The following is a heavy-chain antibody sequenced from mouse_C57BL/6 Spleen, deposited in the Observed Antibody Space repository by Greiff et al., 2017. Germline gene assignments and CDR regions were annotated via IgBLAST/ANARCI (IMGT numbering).Heavy chain of an antibody. J-gene: IGHJ1*03. CDR2: IRSKSNNYAT. D-gene: IGHD1-1*01. CDR1: GFSFNTYA. Sequence: EVQVVESGGGLVQPKGSLKLSCAASGFSFNTYAMNWVRQAPGKGLEWVARIRSKSNNYATYYADSVKDRFTISRDDSESMLYLQMNNLKTEDTAMYYCVRRGGYYYGSSYPYFDVWGTGTTVTVSS. V-gene: IGHV10-1*01. CDR3: VRRGGYYYGSSYPYFDV.